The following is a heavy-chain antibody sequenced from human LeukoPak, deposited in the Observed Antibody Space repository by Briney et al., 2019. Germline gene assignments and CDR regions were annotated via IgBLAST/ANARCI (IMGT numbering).Heavy chain of an antibody. D-gene: IGHD4-17*01. CDR1: GYTFTSYY. Sequence: GASVKVSCKASGYTFTSYYMHWVRQAPGQGLEWMGIINPSGGSTSYAQKFRGRVTMTRDTSTSTVYMELSSLRSEDTAVYYCARDLGDYGDYGHFDYWGQGTLVTVSS. V-gene: IGHV1-46*01. CDR2: INPSGGST. J-gene: IGHJ4*02. CDR3: ARDLGDYGDYGHFDY.